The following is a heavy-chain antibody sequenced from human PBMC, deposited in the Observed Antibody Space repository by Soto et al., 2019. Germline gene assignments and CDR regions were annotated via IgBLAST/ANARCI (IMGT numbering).Heavy chain of an antibody. J-gene: IGHJ4*02. CDR3: ARGFMITFGGVIAPPTKYYFDY. CDR1: GFSLSNARMG. D-gene: IGHD3-16*02. Sequence: SGPTLVNPTETLTLTCTVSGFSLSNARMGVSWIRQPPGKALEWLAHIFSNDEKSYSTSLKSRLTISKDTSKSQVVLTMTNMDPVDTATYYCARGFMITFGGVIAPPTKYYFDYWGQGTLVTVSS. V-gene: IGHV2-26*01. CDR2: IFSNDEK.